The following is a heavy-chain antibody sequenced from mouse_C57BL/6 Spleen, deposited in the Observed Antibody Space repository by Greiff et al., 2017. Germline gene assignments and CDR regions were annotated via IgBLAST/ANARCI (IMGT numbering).Heavy chain of an antibody. CDR1: GYTFTNYW. J-gene: IGHJ2*01. V-gene: IGHV1-63*01. CDR2: IYPGGGYT. Sequence: QVQLQQPGAELVRPGTSVKMSCKASGYTFTNYWIGWAKQRPGHGLEWIGDIYPGGGYTNYNEKFKGKATLTADKSSSTAYMQFSSLTSEDSAIYYCARRGITTVVAPFDDWGQGTTLTVSS. CDR3: ARRGITTVVAPFDD. D-gene: IGHD1-1*01.